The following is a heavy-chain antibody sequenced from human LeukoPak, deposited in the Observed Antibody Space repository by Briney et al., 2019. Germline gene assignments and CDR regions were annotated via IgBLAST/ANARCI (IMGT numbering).Heavy chain of an antibody. D-gene: IGHD6-6*01. Sequence: QSGGSLRLSCAASGFTVSSNYMSWVRQAPGKGLEWVSAISGSGGSTYYADSVKGRFTISRDNSKNTLYLQMNSLRAEDTAVYYCAKAEYSDAFDIWGQGTMVTVSS. CDR1: GFTVSSNY. CDR2: ISGSGGST. J-gene: IGHJ3*02. CDR3: AKAEYSDAFDI. V-gene: IGHV3-23*01.